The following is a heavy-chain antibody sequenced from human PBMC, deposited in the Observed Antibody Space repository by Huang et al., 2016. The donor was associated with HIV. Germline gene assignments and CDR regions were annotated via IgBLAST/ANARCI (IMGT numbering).Heavy chain of an antibody. CDR3: SRESFGYSLDY. V-gene: IGHV1-69*13. D-gene: IGHD5-18*01. Sequence: QVQVVQSGAEVKTPGSSVKFSCKTSGGTFRNNVISWVRQAPGQGLECVGGITPILGTTNDAQRFQGRVTITADDSTSTSYMELTSLRSEDTAVYYCSRESFGYSLDYWGQGTLVTVSS. CDR1: GGTFRNNV. CDR2: ITPILGTT. J-gene: IGHJ4*02.